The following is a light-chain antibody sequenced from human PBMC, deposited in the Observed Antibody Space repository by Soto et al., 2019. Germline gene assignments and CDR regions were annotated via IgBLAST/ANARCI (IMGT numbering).Light chain of an antibody. J-gene: IGKJ4*01. CDR3: QQRSNWPLT. V-gene: IGKV3-11*01. Sequence: EIVLTQSPATLSLSPGKRATLSCRASQSVSSFLAWYQQKPGQAPRLLIYDASNRATGIPARFSGRGSGTGFTLTISSLEPEDFAVYYCQQRSNWPLTFGGGTKVEIK. CDR2: DAS. CDR1: QSVSSF.